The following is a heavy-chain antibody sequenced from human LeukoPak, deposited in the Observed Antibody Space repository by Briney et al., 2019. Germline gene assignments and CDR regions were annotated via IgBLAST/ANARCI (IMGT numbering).Heavy chain of an antibody. CDR3: ARVGDIVVVPAAILKHIQGCFDY. J-gene: IGHJ4*02. Sequence: GASVKVSCKASGYTFTSYYMHLVRQAPGQGLEWMGIINPSGGSTSYAQKFQGRVTMTRDTSTSTVYMELSSLRSEDTAVYYCARVGDIVVVPAAILKHIQGCFDYWGQGTLVTVSS. D-gene: IGHD2-2*01. CDR2: INPSGGST. CDR1: GYTFTSYY. V-gene: IGHV1-46*01.